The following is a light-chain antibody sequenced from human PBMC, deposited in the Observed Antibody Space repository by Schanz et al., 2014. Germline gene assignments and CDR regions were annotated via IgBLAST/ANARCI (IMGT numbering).Light chain of an antibody. V-gene: IGLV2-18*02. CDR2: EVT. CDR3: SSYSSPSALV. CDR1: TSDVGTSNR. Sequence: QSALTQPPSVSGSPGQSVTISCTGTTSDVGTSNRVSWYQQPPDTAPKLIIYEVTNRPSGVPDRFSGSKSGNTASLTISGLQVQDETDYHSSSYSSPSALVFGGGAKLTVL. J-gene: IGLJ2*01.